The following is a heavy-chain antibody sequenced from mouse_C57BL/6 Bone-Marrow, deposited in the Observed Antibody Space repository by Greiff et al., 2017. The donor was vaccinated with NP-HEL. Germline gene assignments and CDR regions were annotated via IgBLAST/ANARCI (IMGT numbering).Heavy chain of an antibody. Sequence: EVQLVESGGGLVQPGGSLKLSCAASGFTFSDYGMAWVRQAPRKGPEWVAFISNLAYSIYYADTVTGRFTISRENAKNTLYLEMSSLRSEDTAMYYCARHGWDYYYFDYWGQGTTLTVSS. D-gene: IGHD2-13*01. CDR1: GFTFSDYG. V-gene: IGHV5-15*01. J-gene: IGHJ2*01. CDR2: ISNLAYSI. CDR3: ARHGWDYYYFDY.